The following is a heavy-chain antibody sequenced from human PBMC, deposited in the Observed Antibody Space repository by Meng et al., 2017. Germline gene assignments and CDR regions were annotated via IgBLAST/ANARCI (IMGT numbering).Heavy chain of an antibody. CDR3: ARVYGDIDY. J-gene: IGHJ4*02. CDR2: MNPKSGNT. CDR1: GYTFTNYD. V-gene: IGHV1-8*01. D-gene: IGHD4-17*01. Sequence: QVQLVQSGDEVKQPGASVKVSCKTSGYTFTNYDINWVRQATGQGLEWVGWMNPKSGNTGFAQKFQGRVTMTRDTSITTAYMELSSLRSEDTAVYYCARVYGDIDYWGQGTLVTVSS.